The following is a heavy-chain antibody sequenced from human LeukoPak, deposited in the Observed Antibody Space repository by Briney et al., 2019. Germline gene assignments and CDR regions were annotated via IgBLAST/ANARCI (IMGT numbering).Heavy chain of an antibody. V-gene: IGHV1-2*02. CDR1: GYTFIDHY. J-gene: IGHJ6*03. Sequence: GASVTVSFKPSGYTFIDHYMHWVGRAPGQGRAGMAWINPKNGGTTYAPKFQGGVTLTRDTSISTFYMELSRLTPEDRGVYYGGRDGGGEFWSRDYYMDVWGKGTTVTVS. D-gene: IGHD3-3*01. CDR3: GRDGGGEFWSRDYYMDV. CDR2: INPKNGGT.